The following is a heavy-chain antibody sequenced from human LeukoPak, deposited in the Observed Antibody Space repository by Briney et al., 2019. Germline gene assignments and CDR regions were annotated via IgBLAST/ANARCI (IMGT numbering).Heavy chain of an antibody. CDR3: AGDSDIFDY. CDR1: GFTFSNYV. D-gene: IGHD2-21*02. Sequence: GGSLRLSCAASGFTFSNYVMNWVRQAPGKGLEWVSVITNDGGTIYYADSVKGRFTISRDNSKSTLYLQMNSLKTEDTAVYYCAGDSDIFDYWGQGTLVTVSS. CDR2: ITNDGGTI. J-gene: IGHJ4*02. V-gene: IGHV3-23*01.